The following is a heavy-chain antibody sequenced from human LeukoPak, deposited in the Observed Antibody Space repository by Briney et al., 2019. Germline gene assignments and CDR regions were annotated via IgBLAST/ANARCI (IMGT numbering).Heavy chain of an antibody. CDR3: ARVWQLWSKGDLGY. J-gene: IGHJ4*02. V-gene: IGHV1-18*01. D-gene: IGHD5-18*01. Sequence: ASVKVSCKASGYTFTSYGISWVRQAPGQGLEWMGWISAYNGNTNYAQKLQGRVTMTTDTSTSTAYMELRSLRSDDTAVYYCARVWQLWSKGDLGYWGQGTLVTVSS. CDR1: GYTFTSYG. CDR2: ISAYNGNT.